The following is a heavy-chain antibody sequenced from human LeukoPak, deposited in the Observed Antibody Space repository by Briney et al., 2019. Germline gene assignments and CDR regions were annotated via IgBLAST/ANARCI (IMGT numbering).Heavy chain of an antibody. CDR1: GFTFSSYG. V-gene: IGHV3-20*04. CDR2: INWNGGST. CDR3: ASLRGYGTGY. D-gene: IGHD3-3*01. J-gene: IGHJ4*02. Sequence: GGSLRLSCAASGFTFSSYGMSWVRQAPGKGLEWVSGINWNGGSTGYADSVKGRFTISRDNAKNTMYLQMSSLSAEDTAVYYCASLRGYGTGYWGQGTLVTVSS.